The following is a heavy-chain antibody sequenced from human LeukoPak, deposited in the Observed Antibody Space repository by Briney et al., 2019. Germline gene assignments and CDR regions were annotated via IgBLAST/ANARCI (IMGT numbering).Heavy chain of an antibody. J-gene: IGHJ5*02. CDR2: INHSGST. CDR3: ARGNPSGIGRGWWFAR. D-gene: IGHD2-15*01. CDR1: GGSFSGYY. V-gene: IGHV4-34*01. Sequence: PSETLSLTCAVYGGSFSGYYWSWIRHPPGKGLEWIGEINHSGSTNYNPSLKGRVTISAHTSKNQFCLMLSSVTAADTAVYYCARGNPSGIGRGWWFARWGERTLVTVSS.